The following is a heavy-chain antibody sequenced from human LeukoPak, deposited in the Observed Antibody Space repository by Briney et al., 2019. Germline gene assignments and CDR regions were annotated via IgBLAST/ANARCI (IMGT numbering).Heavy chain of an antibody. Sequence: PSETLSLTCTVSGASVSSDEYYWRWIRKSPGKGLEWIGFVYYSGRTKYNPSLKSRVTISIDKSKNQVSLKLASVTAADTAMYFCVREASTSYYDSSGYYRQTETFDVWGQGTMVVVSS. CDR2: VYYSGRT. D-gene: IGHD3-22*01. CDR1: GASVSSDEYY. J-gene: IGHJ3*01. V-gene: IGHV4-61*08. CDR3: VREASTSYYDSSGYYRQTETFDV.